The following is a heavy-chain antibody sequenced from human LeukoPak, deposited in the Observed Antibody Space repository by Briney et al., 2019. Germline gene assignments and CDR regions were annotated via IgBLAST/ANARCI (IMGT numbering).Heavy chain of an antibody. CDR2: IYYSGST. CDR3: ATPDNSGYYYLY. CDR1: GGSISSYY. D-gene: IGHD3-22*01. J-gene: IGHJ4*02. Sequence: SETLSLTCTVSGGSISSYYWSWIRQPPGKGLEWIGFIYYSGSTHYKPSLKSRGTISVDTSKNQYSLKLSSVTAADTAVYYCATPDNSGYYYLYWGQGTLVTVSS. V-gene: IGHV4-59*08.